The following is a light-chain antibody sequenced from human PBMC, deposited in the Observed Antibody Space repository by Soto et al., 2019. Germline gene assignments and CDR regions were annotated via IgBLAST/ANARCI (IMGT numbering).Light chain of an antibody. CDR2: RAS. Sequence: DIRMNMSPPTLSVSIGDRVTITCRASQNINSWLAWYQQKPGKGPTLLIYRASRLESGVPSRFSGSGSGTEFALTISSLQPADFATYYCQQYETYPWTFGQGTKVDIK. V-gene: IGKV1-5*03. CDR1: QNINSW. J-gene: IGKJ1*01. CDR3: QQYETYPWT.